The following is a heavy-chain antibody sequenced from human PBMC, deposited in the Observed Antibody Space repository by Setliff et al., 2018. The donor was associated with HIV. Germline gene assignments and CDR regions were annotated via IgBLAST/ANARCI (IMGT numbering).Heavy chain of an antibody. CDR3: ASLDGSESPYIYYYYMDV. CDR1: GGSISTSRYY. D-gene: IGHD3-10*01. V-gene: IGHV4-39*01. CDR2: INYRGNT. J-gene: IGHJ6*03. Sequence: NPSETLSLTCTVSGGSISTSRYYWGWIRQPPGKGLEWIGSINYRGNTYYNPSLKSRAAISVDTSKNQISLELSSVTAADTAVYYCASLDGSESPYIYYYYMDVWGKGTAVTVSS.